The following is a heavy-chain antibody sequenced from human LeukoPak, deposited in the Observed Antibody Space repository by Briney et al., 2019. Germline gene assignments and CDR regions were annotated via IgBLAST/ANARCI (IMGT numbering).Heavy chain of an antibody. Sequence: GGSLRLSCEASGFTFSSNWMHWVRQVPGKGLVWVSRINSDGSSISYVDSVKARFTISRDNAKNTLYLQMNSLRAEDTAVYYCASSDWYAAFDIWGQGTMVTVSS. V-gene: IGHV3-74*01. CDR1: GFTFSSNW. D-gene: IGHD3-9*01. J-gene: IGHJ3*02. CDR3: ASSDWYAAFDI. CDR2: INSDGSSI.